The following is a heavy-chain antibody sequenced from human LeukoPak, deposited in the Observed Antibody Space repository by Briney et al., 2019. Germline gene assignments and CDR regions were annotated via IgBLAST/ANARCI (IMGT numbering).Heavy chain of an antibody. D-gene: IGHD5-12*01. CDR2: ISGYNGNT. Sequence: ASLKVSCKASGYIFTSYGISWVRQAPGQGLEWMGWISGYNGNTNYARKLQGRVTMTTDTSTSTAYMELRSLRSDDTAMYYCARGTYSGYDRPDYWGQGTLVTVSS. CDR3: ARGTYSGYDRPDY. V-gene: IGHV1-18*01. CDR1: GYIFTSYG. J-gene: IGHJ4*02.